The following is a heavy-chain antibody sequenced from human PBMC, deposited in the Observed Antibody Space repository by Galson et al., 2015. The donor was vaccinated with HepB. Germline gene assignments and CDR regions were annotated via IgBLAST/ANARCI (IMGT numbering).Heavy chain of an antibody. D-gene: IGHD2-2*01. CDR2: INPNSGGT. Sequence: SVKVSCKASGYTFTGYYMHWVRQAPGQGLEWMGWINPNSGGTNYAQKFQGRVTMTRDTSISTAYMELSRLRSDDTAVYYCARFVVVPAAPRTYYFDYWGQGTLVTVSS. CDR3: ARFVVVPAAPRTYYFDY. J-gene: IGHJ4*02. V-gene: IGHV1-2*02. CDR1: GYTFTGYY.